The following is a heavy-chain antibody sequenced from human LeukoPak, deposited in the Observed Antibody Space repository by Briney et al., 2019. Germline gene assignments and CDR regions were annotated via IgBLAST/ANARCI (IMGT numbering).Heavy chain of an antibody. D-gene: IGHD6-19*01. CDR2: IYYSGST. CDR3: ARDRTPYSSGWYKDAFDI. Sequence: SETLSLTCTVSGGSISSYYWSWIRQPPGKGLEWIGYIYYSGSTNYNPSLKSRVTISVDTSENQFSLKLSSVTAADTAVYYCARDRTPYSSGWYKDAFDIWGQGTMVTVSS. V-gene: IGHV4-59*01. CDR1: GGSISSYY. J-gene: IGHJ3*02.